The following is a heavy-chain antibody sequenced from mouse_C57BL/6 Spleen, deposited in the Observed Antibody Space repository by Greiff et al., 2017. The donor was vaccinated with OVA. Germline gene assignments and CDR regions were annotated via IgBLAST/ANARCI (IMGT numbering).Heavy chain of an antibody. Sequence: QVQLQQSGAELVRPGASVKLSCKASGYTFTDYYINWVKQRPGQGLEWIARIYPGSGNTYYNEKFKGKATLTAEKSSSTAYMQLSSLTSEDSAVYFCARWGYGSSYCAMDYWGQGTSVTVSS. D-gene: IGHD1-1*01. CDR3: ARWGYGSSYCAMDY. CDR2: IYPGSGNT. V-gene: IGHV1-76*01. CDR1: GYTFTDYY. J-gene: IGHJ4*01.